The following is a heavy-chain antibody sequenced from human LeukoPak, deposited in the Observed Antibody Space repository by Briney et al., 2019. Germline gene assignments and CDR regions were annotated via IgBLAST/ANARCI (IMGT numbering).Heavy chain of an antibody. CDR2: IDWNSGSI. D-gene: IGHD4-17*01. V-gene: IGHV3-9*01. J-gene: IGHJ3*02. CDR1: GFTFDNYA. CDR3: ARDPNGDYIGAFEI. Sequence: GGSLRLSCVASGFTFDNYAMHWVRQAPGKGLEWVSGIDWNSGSIGYADSVKGRFTISGDNAKNALYLQMSSLRVEDTALYYCARDPNGDYIGAFEIWGQGTMVTVSS.